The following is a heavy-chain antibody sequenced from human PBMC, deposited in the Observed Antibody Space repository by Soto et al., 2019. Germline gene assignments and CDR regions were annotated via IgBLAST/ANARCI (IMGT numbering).Heavy chain of an antibody. CDR2: ISSSGSTI. CDR1: GFTFSSYE. D-gene: IGHD3-9*01. V-gene: IGHV3-48*03. CDR3: ARAQYYDTLTGFPGGFDP. Sequence: GGSLRLSCAASGFTFSSYEMNWVRQAPGKGLEWVSYISSSGSTIYYADSVKGRFTISRDNAKNSLYLQMNSLRAEDTAVYYCARAQYYDTLTGFPGGFDPWGQGTLVTVSS. J-gene: IGHJ5*02.